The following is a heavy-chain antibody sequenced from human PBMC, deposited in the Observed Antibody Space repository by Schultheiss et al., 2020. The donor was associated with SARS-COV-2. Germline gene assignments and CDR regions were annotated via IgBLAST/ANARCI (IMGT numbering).Heavy chain of an antibody. CDR1: GGTFSSYA. V-gene: IGHV1-69*13. J-gene: IGHJ3*02. CDR2: IIPIFGTA. D-gene: IGHD3-10*01. CDR3: ARGITMVQGVIIHAFDI. Sequence: SVKVSCKASGGTFSSYAISWVRQAPGQGLEWMGGIIPIFGTANYAQKFQGRVTITADESTSTAYMELSSLRSEDTAVYYCARGITMVQGVIIHAFDIWGRGTTVTVSS.